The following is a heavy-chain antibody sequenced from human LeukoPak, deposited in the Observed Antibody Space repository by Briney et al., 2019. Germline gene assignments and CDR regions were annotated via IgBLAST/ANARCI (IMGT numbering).Heavy chain of an antibody. CDR1: GFTFSSYG. D-gene: IGHD3-16*01. CDR3: ARDADVSGSHWYFDL. Sequence: GGSLRLSCAASGFTFSSYGMHWVRQAPGKGLEWVAVIWYDGSNKYYADSVKGRFTISRDNSKNTVHLQMNSLRVEDTAVYYCARDADVSGSHWYFDLWGRGTLVTVSS. CDR2: IWYDGSNK. J-gene: IGHJ2*01. V-gene: IGHV3-33*01.